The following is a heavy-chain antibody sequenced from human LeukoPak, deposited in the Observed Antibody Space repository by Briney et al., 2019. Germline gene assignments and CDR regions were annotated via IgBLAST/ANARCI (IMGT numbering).Heavy chain of an antibody. CDR2: IKQDGSEK. J-gene: IGHJ4*02. Sequence: SGGSLRLSCAASGFTLASYWMSWVRLAPGKGLEWVANIKQDGSEKYYVDSVKGRFTISRDSVKNSLYLQMNSVRAEDTAVYYCARALDSSSCRYQAFKYWGQGTLVTVSS. D-gene: IGHD2-2*01. CDR3: ARALDSSSCRYQAFKY. CDR1: GFTLASYW. V-gene: IGHV3-7*01.